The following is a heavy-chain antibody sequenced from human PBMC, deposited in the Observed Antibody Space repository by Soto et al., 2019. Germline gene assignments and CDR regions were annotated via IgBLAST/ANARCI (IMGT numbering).Heavy chain of an antibody. J-gene: IGHJ3*02. CDR1: GYTFTSYG. Sequence: ASVTVSCKASGYTFTSYGIIWVRQAPGQGLEWMGWISAYNGNTNYAQKLQGRVTMTTDTSTSTAYMELRSLRSDDTAVYYCARVWITMIVVVTNGGGDAFDIWGQGTMVTVSS. D-gene: IGHD3-22*01. V-gene: IGHV1-18*01. CDR3: ARVWITMIVVVTNGGGDAFDI. CDR2: ISAYNGNT.